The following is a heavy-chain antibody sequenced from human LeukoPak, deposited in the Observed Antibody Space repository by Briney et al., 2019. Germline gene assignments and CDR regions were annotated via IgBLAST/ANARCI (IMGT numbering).Heavy chain of an antibody. Sequence: GGSLRLSCAASVFTVSSNYMSWVRQAPGKGLEWVSVIYSGGSTYYADSVEGRFTISRDNSKNTLYLQMNSLRAEDTAVYYCASCLAAAGNGVAFDIWGQGTMVTVSS. J-gene: IGHJ3*02. CDR2: IYSGGST. V-gene: IGHV3-53*01. CDR1: VFTVSSNY. D-gene: IGHD6-13*01. CDR3: ASCLAAAGNGVAFDI.